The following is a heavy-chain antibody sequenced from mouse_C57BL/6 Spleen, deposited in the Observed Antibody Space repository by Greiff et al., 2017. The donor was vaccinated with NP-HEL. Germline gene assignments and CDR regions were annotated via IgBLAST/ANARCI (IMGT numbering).Heavy chain of an antibody. Sequence: EVQVVESGGGLVKPGGSLKLSCAASGFTFSSYAMSWVRQTPEKRLEWVATISDGGSYTYYPDNVKGRFTISRDNAKNNLYLQMSHLKSEDTAMYYCARDDYYSNYWYFDGWGTGTTVTVSS. D-gene: IGHD2-5*01. V-gene: IGHV5-4*01. J-gene: IGHJ1*03. CDR1: GFTFSSYA. CDR2: ISDGGSYT. CDR3: ARDDYYSNYWYFDG.